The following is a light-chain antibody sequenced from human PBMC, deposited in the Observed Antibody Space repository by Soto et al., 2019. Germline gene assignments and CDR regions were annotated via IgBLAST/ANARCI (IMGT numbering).Light chain of an antibody. V-gene: IGLV1-36*01. Sequence: QPVLTQPPSVSDAPRQRVTISCSGSSSNIGNNAVSWYQQLPGKGPKLLIYYDDLLPSGVSDRFSGSKSGTSASLAISGLQSEDEADYYCAAWDDSLNGVAFGGGTQLTVL. CDR3: AAWDDSLNGVA. CDR2: YDD. J-gene: IGLJ2*01. CDR1: SSNIGNNA.